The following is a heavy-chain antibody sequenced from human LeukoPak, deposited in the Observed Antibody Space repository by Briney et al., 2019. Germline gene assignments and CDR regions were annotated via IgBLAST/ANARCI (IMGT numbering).Heavy chain of an antibody. J-gene: IGHJ4*02. V-gene: IGHV3-21*01. D-gene: IGHD3-10*01. CDR2: ISSSSSYI. Sequence: PGRSLRLSCAASGFTFSSYSMNWVRQAPGKGLEWVSSISSSSSYIYYADSVKGRFTISRDNAKNSLYLQMNSLRAEDTAVYYCARADGGKYYGSGSYYDYWGQGTLVTVSS. CDR1: GFTFSSYS. CDR3: ARADGGKYYGSGSYYDY.